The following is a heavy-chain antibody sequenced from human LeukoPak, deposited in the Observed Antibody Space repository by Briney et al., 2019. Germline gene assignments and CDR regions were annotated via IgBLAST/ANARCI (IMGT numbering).Heavy chain of an antibody. CDR2: LYHSGST. CDR1: GGSISSSSYY. D-gene: IGHD2-21*02. V-gene: IGHV4-39*07. CDR3: ARFKHIVVVTAIYYFDY. J-gene: IGHJ4*02. Sequence: SETLSLTCTVSGGSISSSSYYWGGIRQPPGKGLEWIGELYHSGSTNYNPSLKSRVTISVDKSKNQFSLKLSSVTAADTAVYYCARFKHIVVVTAIYYFDYWGQGTLVTVSS.